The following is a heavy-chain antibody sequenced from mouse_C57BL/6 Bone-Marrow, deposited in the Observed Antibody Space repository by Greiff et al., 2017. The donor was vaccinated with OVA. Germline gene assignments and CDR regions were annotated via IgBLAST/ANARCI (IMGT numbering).Heavy chain of an antibody. J-gene: IGHJ4*01. V-gene: IGHV3-5*01. Sequence: DVKLQESGPGLVKPSQTVFLTCTVTGISITTGNYRWSWIRQFPGNKLEWIGYIYYSGTITYNPSLTSRTTITRDTPKNQFFLEMNSLTAEDTATYYCARDLYSGGAMDYWGQGTSVTVSS. D-gene: IGHD1-1*02. CDR2: IYYSGTI. CDR3: ARDLYSGGAMDY. CDR1: GISITTGNYR.